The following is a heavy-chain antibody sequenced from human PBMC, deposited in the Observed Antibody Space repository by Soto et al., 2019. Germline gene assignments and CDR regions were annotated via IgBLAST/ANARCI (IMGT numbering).Heavy chain of an antibody. CDR3: ATQNPATMYYYYYGMDV. CDR1: GGTFSSYA. Sequence: ASVKVSCKASGGTFSSYAISWVRQAPGQGLEWMGGIIPIFGTANYAQKIQGRVTITADESTSTAYMKLSSLRSEDTAVYYCATQNPATMYYYYYGMDVWGQGTTVTVSS. V-gene: IGHV1-69*13. CDR2: IIPIFGTA. J-gene: IGHJ6*02.